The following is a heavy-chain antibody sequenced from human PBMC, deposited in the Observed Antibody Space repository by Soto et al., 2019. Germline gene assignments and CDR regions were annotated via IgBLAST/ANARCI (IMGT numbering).Heavy chain of an antibody. CDR3: ARDSGNFGVWPYFFDH. CDR1: GGTFSSYA. D-gene: IGHD4-17*01. J-gene: IGHJ4*02. V-gene: IGHV1-69*13. Sequence: SVKVSCKASGGTFSSYAISWVRQAPGQGLEWMGGIIPIFGTANYAQKFQGRVTIIADESTSTAYMELSSLRSDDTAVFFCARDSGNFGVWPYFFDHWGQGTLVTVSS. CDR2: IIPIFGTA.